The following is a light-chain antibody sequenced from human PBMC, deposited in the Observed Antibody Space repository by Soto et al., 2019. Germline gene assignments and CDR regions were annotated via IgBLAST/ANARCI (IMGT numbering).Light chain of an antibody. J-gene: IGKJ1*01. CDR2: AAS. CDR1: QGIIDY. CDR3: KKYDTAPQT. Sequence: DIQMTQSPSSLSASVGDTVTITCRASQGIIDYLAWYQQRPGKVPKLLIYAASTLQPGVPSRFSGSGAGTDFTLTISSLQPEDVATYYCKKYDTAPQTFGQGPRVEI. V-gene: IGKV1-27*01.